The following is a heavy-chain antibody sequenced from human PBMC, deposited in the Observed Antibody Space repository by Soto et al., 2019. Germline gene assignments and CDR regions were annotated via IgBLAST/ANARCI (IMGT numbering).Heavy chain of an antibody. Sequence: EVQLLESGGGLVQPGGSLRLSCAASGFTFSSYAMSWVRQAPGKGLEWVSAISGSGGSTYYADSVKGRFTISRDNSKNSLYLQMNSLRAEDTAVYYCAKCGYGDYEFDYWGQGTLVTVSS. CDR1: GFTFSSYA. V-gene: IGHV3-23*01. D-gene: IGHD4-17*01. CDR3: AKCGYGDYEFDY. CDR2: ISGSGGST. J-gene: IGHJ4*02.